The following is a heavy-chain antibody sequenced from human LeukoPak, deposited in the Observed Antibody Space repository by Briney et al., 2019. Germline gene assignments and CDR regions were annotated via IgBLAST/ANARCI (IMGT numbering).Heavy chain of an antibody. CDR1: GFTFSSYG. CDR3: ATHSSSGGFDY. D-gene: IGHD6-13*01. J-gene: IGHJ4*02. V-gene: IGHV3-30*03. Sequence: GGSLRLSCAASGFTFSSYGMHWVRQAPGKGLEWVAVISYDGSNKYYADSVKGRFTISRDNSKNTLYLQMNSLRAEDTAVYYSATHSSSGGFDYWGQGTLVTVPS. CDR2: ISYDGSNK.